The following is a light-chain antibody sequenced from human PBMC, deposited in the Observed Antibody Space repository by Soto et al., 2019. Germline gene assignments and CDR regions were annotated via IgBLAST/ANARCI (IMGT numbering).Light chain of an antibody. Sequence: DIQMTQSPSSLSASIGDTITISCRASQNIERYLNWYQQKEGRAPQLLMFAAANLESGVPSRFRGSGSGTDFTFTISRLQPEDIATYYCQQYENLPTFGQGTRLEIK. CDR1: QNIERY. CDR3: QQYENLPT. J-gene: IGKJ5*01. V-gene: IGKV1-33*01. CDR2: AAA.